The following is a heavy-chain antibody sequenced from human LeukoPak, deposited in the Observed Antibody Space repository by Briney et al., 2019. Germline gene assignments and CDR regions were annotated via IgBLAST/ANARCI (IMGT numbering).Heavy chain of an antibody. CDR1: GFTFSSYW. CDR2: IKQDGSEK. V-gene: IGHV3-7*01. Sequence: GGSLRLSCAASGFTFSSYWMSWVRQAPGKGLEWVANIKQDGSEKYYVDSVKGRFTISRDNAKNSLYLQMNSLRAEDTAVYYCARDGLEMDIVLMVYTPLYYSMDVWGQGTTVTVSS. D-gene: IGHD2-8*01. CDR3: ARDGLEMDIVLMVYTPLYYSMDV. J-gene: IGHJ6*02.